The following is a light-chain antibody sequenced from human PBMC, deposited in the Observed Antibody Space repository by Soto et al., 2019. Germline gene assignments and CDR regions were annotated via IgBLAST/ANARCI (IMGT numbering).Light chain of an antibody. CDR3: QQYNNWPLT. CDR2: GAS. Sequence: EIVMAQSPATLSVSPGERATLSCRASQSVSTNLAWYQQNAGQAPRLLIYGASTRATGIPARFSGSGSGTEFTLTISSLQSEDFALYYCQQYNNWPLTFGPGTKVDFK. J-gene: IGKJ3*01. CDR1: QSVSTN. V-gene: IGKV3-15*01.